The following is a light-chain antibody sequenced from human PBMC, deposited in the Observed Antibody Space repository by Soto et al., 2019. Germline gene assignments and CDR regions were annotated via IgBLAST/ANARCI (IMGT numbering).Light chain of an antibody. CDR1: SHDVGGYNY. CDR2: DVN. CDR3: CSYAGSSTWV. Sequence: QSVLTQPRSVSGSPGQSVTISCTGTSHDVGGYNYVSWYQQHPGKAPKLLISDVNKRPSGVPDRFSGSKSGNTASLIISGRQAEDEADYYCCSYAGSSTWVFGGGTKMTVL. V-gene: IGLV2-11*01. J-gene: IGLJ3*02.